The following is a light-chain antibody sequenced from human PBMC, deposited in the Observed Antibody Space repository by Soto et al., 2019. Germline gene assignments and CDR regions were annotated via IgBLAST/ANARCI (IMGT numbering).Light chain of an antibody. J-gene: IGLJ3*02. CDR3: NSYTSNRSLV. CDR2: EVS. Sequence: QSALTQPASVSGSPGQSITISCTGTSSDIGGYNYVSWYQHHPGKAPKLMIFEVSNRPSGVSNRFSGSKSGNTASLTISGLQAEDEADYYCNSYTSNRSLVFGGGTKVTVL. V-gene: IGLV2-14*01. CDR1: SSDIGGYNY.